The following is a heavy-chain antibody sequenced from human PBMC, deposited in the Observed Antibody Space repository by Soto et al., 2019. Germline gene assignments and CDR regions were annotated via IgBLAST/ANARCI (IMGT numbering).Heavy chain of an antibody. J-gene: IGHJ4*02. D-gene: IGHD4-17*01. CDR1: GYTFSGYA. CDR2: ISAYNGNT. CDR3: ARPFGDYGDYAWSLRY. V-gene: IGHV1-18*01. Sequence: QVQLVQSGAEVKKPGASVKVSCKASGYTFSGYAMGWVRQAPGQGREWMGWISAYNGNTDYAQKFQGRVTMTTDTSTSPAYMELRSLTSDDTAVYYCARPFGDYGDYAWSLRYWGQGTLVTVSS.